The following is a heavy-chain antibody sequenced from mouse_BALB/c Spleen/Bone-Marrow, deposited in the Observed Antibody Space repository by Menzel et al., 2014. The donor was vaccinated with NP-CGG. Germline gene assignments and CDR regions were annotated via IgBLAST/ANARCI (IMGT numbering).Heavy chain of an antibody. CDR3: ARHAYYDQTEVSFVY. V-gene: IGHV5-9-2*01. Sequence: EVQLVESGGGLVKSGGSLKLSCAASGFSFNSYGMSWVRQTPEKRLEWVATISGGGSYTFYPDSVKGRFTISRDNAKNNLYLQLSSLRSEDTALYYCARHAYYDQTEVSFVYWGQGTLFTVSA. CDR1: GFSFNSYG. CDR2: ISGGGSYT. J-gene: IGHJ3*01. D-gene: IGHD2-4*01.